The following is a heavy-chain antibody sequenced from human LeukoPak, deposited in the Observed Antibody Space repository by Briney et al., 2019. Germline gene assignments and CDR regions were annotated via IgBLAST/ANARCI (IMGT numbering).Heavy chain of an antibody. CDR3: ARDRGSIAARHFDY. D-gene: IGHD6-6*01. CDR2: ISSSSYI. V-gene: IGHV3-21*01. CDR1: GFTFSSYS. Sequence: GGSLRLSCAASGFTFSSYSMNWVRQAPGKGLEWVSSISSSSYIYYADSVKGRFTISRDNAKNSLYLQMNSLGAEDTAVYYCARDRGSIAARHFDYWGQGTLVTVSS. J-gene: IGHJ4*02.